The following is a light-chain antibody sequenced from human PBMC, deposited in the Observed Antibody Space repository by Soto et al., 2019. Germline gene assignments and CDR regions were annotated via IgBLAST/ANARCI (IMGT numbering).Light chain of an antibody. Sequence: IQLTQSPSSLSASVGDSVTITCRASQGITSYLAWYQQKPGKAPNLLIYGASTLQAGVPSRLSGSGSGPDFTLTISSLQPEDFATYYCQHLYSDPRTWTFGQGTKVDI. CDR3: QHLYSDPRTWT. CDR1: QGITSY. V-gene: IGKV1-9*01. CDR2: GAS. J-gene: IGKJ1*01.